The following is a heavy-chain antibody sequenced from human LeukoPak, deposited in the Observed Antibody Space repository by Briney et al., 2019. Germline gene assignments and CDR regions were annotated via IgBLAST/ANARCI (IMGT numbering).Heavy chain of an antibody. D-gene: IGHD1-26*01. Sequence: PSQTLSLTCTVSGGSISSGGYYWSWIRQPPGKGLEWIGYIYHSGSTYYNPSLKSRVTISVDRSKNQFSLKLSSVTAADTAVYYCARDGTVGATGPTDYWGQGTLVTVSS. J-gene: IGHJ4*02. V-gene: IGHV4-30-2*01. CDR3: ARDGTVGATGPTDY. CDR1: GGSISSGGYY. CDR2: IYHSGST.